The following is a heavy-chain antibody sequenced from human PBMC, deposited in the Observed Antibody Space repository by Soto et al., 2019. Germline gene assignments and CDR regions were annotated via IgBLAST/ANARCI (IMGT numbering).Heavy chain of an antibody. CDR3: ASLDGI. V-gene: IGHV1-18*04. Sequence: ASPKVSCTDSDYTFTSYVISWVRQAPGQGLEWMGWISAYNGNTNYAQKLQGRVTMTTDTSTSTAYMELRSLRSDDTAVYYCASLDGIWGQGTMVTVSS. CDR2: ISAYNGNT. J-gene: IGHJ3*02. CDR1: DYTFTSYV.